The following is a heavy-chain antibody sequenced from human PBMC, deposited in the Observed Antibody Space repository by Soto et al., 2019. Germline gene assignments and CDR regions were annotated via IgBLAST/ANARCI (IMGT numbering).Heavy chain of an antibody. D-gene: IGHD1-26*01. CDR2: ISGSGGST. CDR3: AKDPTTSPWELLADVPDGYFDY. V-gene: IGHV3-23*01. J-gene: IGHJ4*02. Sequence: EVQLLESGGGLVQPGGSLRLSCAASGFTFSSYAMSWVRQAPGKGLEWVSAISGSGGSTYYADSVKGRFTISRDNSKNTLYLQMNSLRAEDTAVYYCAKDPTTSPWELLADVPDGYFDYWGQGTLVTVSS. CDR1: GFTFSSYA.